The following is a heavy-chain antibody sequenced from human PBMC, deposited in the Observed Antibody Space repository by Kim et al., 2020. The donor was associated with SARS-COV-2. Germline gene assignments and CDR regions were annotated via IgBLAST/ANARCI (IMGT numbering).Heavy chain of an antibody. CDR2: ISGSGGNT. Sequence: GGSLRLSCAASGFTFSTYAMTWVRQAPGKGLEWVSAISGSGGNTYYADSVKGRFTISRDNSKSTLFLQMNSLGAEDTAVYYCAIDRYCSSTSCYGMGWYFDLWGRGTLVTVSS. D-gene: IGHD2-2*01. J-gene: IGHJ2*01. CDR1: GFTFSTYA. V-gene: IGHV3-23*01. CDR3: AIDRYCSSTSCYGMGWYFDL.